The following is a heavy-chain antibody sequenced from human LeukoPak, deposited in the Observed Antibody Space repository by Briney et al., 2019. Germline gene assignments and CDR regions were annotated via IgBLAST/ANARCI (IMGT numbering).Heavy chain of an antibody. CDR1: GFTFSNCA. Sequence: QPGGSLRLSCSASGFTFSNCAMHWVRQAPGKGPEYVSVISSYGDKTYYADSVKGRFTISRDNAKNTLYLQMNSLRAEDTAVYYCARRDVLEIWGQGTLVTVSS. CDR3: ARRDVLEI. V-gene: IGHV3-64*04. CDR2: ISSYGDKT. J-gene: IGHJ3*02.